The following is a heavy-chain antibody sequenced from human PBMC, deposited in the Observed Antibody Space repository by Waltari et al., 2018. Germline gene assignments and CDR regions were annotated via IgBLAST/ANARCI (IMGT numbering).Heavy chain of an antibody. CDR1: GFCVRSNY. Sequence: EVQWVESGGGLIQPGGSLRLSCAASGFCVRSNYRCGGRPAPGRGLEWVSATSGGGTTYYAESVKGRFTVSRDNSKNTLYLQMNSLRVEDTAFYYCAGRGEEAPGASGWAWGYGFWGQGTLVTVSS. J-gene: IGHJ4*02. D-gene: IGHD2-2*01. CDR2: TSGGGTT. CDR3: AGRGEEAPGASGWAWGYGF. V-gene: IGHV3-53*01.